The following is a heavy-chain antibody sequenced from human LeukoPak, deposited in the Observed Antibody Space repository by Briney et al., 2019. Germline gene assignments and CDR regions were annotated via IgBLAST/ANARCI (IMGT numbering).Heavy chain of an antibody. CDR1: GFTFSDYW. V-gene: IGHV3-7*01. CDR3: ATYKNWVAGDV. J-gene: IGHJ6*02. D-gene: IGHD7-27*01. Sequence: GGSLRLSCAASGFTFSDYWMTWVRHAPGKGPEGVANIKKDGSEEHYVDSVKGRFTVSRDNAQNSLFLQMNSLRVEDTAVYYCATYKNWVAGDVWGQGTTVSVSS. CDR2: IKKDGSEE.